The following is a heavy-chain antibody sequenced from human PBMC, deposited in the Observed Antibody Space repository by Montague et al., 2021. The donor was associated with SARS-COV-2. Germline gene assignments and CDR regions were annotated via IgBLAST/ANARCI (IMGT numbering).Heavy chain of an antibody. CDR1: GGSITNDD. CDR2: IFKNGET. CDR3: ARDYERSLDV. V-gene: IGHV4-59*12. J-gene: IGHJ6*02. D-gene: IGHD3-22*01. Sequence: SETLSLTCTVYGGSITNDDWSWIRQPPGNGLEWIVNIFKNGETDYNPALKSRVIVSVDTSKSQFTLKVTSVTAADTAVYYCARDYERSLDVWGQGTTVTVSS.